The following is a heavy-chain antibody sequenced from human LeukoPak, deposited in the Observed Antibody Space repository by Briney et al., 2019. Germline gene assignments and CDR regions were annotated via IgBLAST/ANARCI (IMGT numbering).Heavy chain of an antibody. Sequence: QPSETLSLTCTVSGGSISSYYWSWIRQPPGKGLEWIGYMYHSGSTNYNPSLKSRVTISVDTSKNQFSLKLSSVTATDTAVYYCVRDLSGWPNWFDPWGQGTLVTVSS. V-gene: IGHV4-59*01. D-gene: IGHD6-19*01. CDR1: GGSISSYY. CDR3: VRDLSGWPNWFDP. J-gene: IGHJ5*02. CDR2: MYHSGST.